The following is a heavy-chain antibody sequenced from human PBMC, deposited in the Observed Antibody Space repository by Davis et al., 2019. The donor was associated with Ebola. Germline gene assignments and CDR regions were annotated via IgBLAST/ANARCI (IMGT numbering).Heavy chain of an antibody. CDR2: IRSDGSVK. CDR1: GFTFSISG. J-gene: IGHJ4*02. Sequence: GESLKISCAASGFTFSISGMHWVRQAPGKGLEWVAFIRSDGSVKYYADSLKGRFTISRDYSKNTLSLQMNSLRAEDTAVYYCAKADPQQYFDYWGLGTLVTVSS. V-gene: IGHV3-30*02. CDR3: AKADPQQYFDY.